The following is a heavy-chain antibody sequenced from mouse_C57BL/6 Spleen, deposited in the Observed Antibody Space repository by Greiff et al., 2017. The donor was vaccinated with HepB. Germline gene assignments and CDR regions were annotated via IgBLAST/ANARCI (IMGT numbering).Heavy chain of an antibody. V-gene: IGHV1-55*01. J-gene: IGHJ2*01. CDR1: GYTFTSYW. Sequence: QVQLQQPGAELVKPGASVKMSCKASGYTFTSYWITWVKQRPGQGLEWIGDIYPGSGSTNYNEKFKSKATLTVDTSSSTAYMQLSILTSEDSAVYYCARGYGSSYLYYFDYWGQGTTLTVSS. CDR2: IYPGSGST. D-gene: IGHD1-1*01. CDR3: ARGYGSSYLYYFDY.